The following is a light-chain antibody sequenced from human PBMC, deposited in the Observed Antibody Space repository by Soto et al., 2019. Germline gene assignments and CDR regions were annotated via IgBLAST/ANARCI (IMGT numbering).Light chain of an antibody. Sequence: EIVLTQSPGTLSLSPGETATLSCRASQTISNTYLAWYQHKPGQAPRLLIYGASTRATGIPGRFSGSGSGKDFTLTVNRLEPEDFAVYYCQQYGSSPRTFGQGTKVEI. CDR2: GAS. CDR3: QQYGSSPRT. J-gene: IGKJ1*01. CDR1: QTISNTY. V-gene: IGKV3-20*01.